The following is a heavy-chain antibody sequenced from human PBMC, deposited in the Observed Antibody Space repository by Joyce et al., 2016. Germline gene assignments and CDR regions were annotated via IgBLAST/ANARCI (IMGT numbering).Heavy chain of an antibody. Sequence: QVQLVESGGGGVQPGRSLRLSCAASGFTLSNYGVDWFRQAPGKGLEWVGVISEDGSNEDYADSVKGRFTISSDNSKSTLDLQMNSLRVEDTAVYSCAKDPYGGNPEYYYYYYMDVWGKGTPVTVSS. CDR2: ISEDGSNE. D-gene: IGHD4-23*01. J-gene: IGHJ6*03. V-gene: IGHV3-30*18. CDR3: AKDPYGGNPEYYYYYYMDV. CDR1: GFTLSNYG.